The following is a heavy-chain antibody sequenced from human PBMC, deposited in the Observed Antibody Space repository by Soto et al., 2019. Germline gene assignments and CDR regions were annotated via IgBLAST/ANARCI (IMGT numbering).Heavy chain of an antibody. J-gene: IGHJ4*02. CDR3: AKDGDYYGSGSYYDY. CDR2: ISGSGGST. D-gene: IGHD3-10*01. CDR1: GFTFGDYA. V-gene: IGHV3-23*01. Sequence: GGSLRLSCTASGFTFGDYAMSWVRQAPGKGLEWVSAISGSGGSTYYADSVKGRFTISRDNSKNTLYLQMNSLRAEDTAVYYCAKDGDYYGSGSYYDYWGQGTLVTVSS.